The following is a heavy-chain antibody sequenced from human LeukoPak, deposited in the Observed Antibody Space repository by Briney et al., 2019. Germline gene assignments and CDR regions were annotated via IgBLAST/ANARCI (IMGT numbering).Heavy chain of an antibody. V-gene: IGHV4-59*08. CDR3: AGRRGGYRIDY. J-gene: IGHJ4*02. CDR2: IYYSGST. Sequence: PSETLSLTCTVSGGSISSYYWSWIRQPPGKGLEWIGYIYYSGSTNYNPSLKSRVTISVDTSKNQFSLKLSSVTAADTAVYYCAGRRGGYRIDYWGQGTPATVSS. CDR1: GGSISSYY. D-gene: IGHD1-1*01.